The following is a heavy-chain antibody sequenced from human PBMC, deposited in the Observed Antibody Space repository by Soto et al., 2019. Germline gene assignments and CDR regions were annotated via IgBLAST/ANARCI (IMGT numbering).Heavy chain of an antibody. Sequence: QVQLQESGPGLVQPSETLSLTCTVSGGSITGYYWSWIRQPPGKGPEWIGNIHYSGSTNYNPSLNGRVTISVDTSKPQFSLRLSSVTAAETAVYYCARHSYYSNPLRFDPWGQGTLVTVSS. J-gene: IGHJ5*02. CDR3: ARHSYYSNPLRFDP. V-gene: IGHV4-59*08. CDR2: IHYSGST. D-gene: IGHD4-4*01. CDR1: GGSITGYY.